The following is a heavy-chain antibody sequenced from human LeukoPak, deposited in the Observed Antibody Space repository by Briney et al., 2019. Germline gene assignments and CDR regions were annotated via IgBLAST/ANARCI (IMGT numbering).Heavy chain of an antibody. Sequence: PGGSLRLSCAASGFTFSSYSMNWVRQAPGKGLEWVSYISSSSSTIYYADSVKGRFTISRDNAKNSLYLQMNSLRAEDTAVYYCARGTAGGELMSYYYYYMDVWGKGTTVTVSS. CDR2: ISSSSSTI. D-gene: IGHD1-26*01. CDR1: GFTFSSYS. CDR3: ARGTAGGELMSYYYYYMDV. V-gene: IGHV3-48*01. J-gene: IGHJ6*03.